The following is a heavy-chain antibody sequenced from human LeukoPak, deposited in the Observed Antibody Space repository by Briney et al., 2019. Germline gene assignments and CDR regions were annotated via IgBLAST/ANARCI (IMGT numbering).Heavy chain of an antibody. D-gene: IGHD2-15*01. J-gene: IGHJ4*02. CDR2: IYYSGST. CDR3: ARVPGYCSGGSCWRYYFDY. CDR1: GGSISSYY. V-gene: IGHV4-59*01. Sequence: SETLSLTCTVSGGSISSYYWSWIRQPPGKGLGWIGYIYYSGSTNYNPSLKSRVTISVDTSKNQFSLKLSSVTAADTAVYYCARVPGYCSGGSCWRYYFDYWGQGTLVTVSS.